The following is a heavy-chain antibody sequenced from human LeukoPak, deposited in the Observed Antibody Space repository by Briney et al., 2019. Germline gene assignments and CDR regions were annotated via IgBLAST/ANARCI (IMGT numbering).Heavy chain of an antibody. CDR1: GFTFSSYA. CDR2: ISGSGGST. D-gene: IGHD1-26*01. Sequence: GGSLRLSCAASGFTFSSYAMSWVRQAPGKGLEWVSAISGSGGSTYYADSVKGRFTIYRDNSKNTLYLQKKSLRAEDTAVYYCAKDQIVGASGGAFDIWGQGTMVTVSS. CDR3: AKDQIVGASGGAFDI. J-gene: IGHJ3*02. V-gene: IGHV3-23*01.